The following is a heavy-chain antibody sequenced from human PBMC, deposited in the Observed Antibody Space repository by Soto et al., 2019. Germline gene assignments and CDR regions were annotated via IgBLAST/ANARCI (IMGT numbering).Heavy chain of an antibody. V-gene: IGHV3-23*01. Sequence: EVQLLESGGGLVQPGGSLRLSCAASGFTFSSYAMSWVRQAPGKGLEWVSAISGSGGSTYYADSVKGRFTISRDNSKNTLYLQMNSLRAEDTAVYYCAKDPNRFVVVVAALNWFDPWGQGTLVTVSS. CDR1: GFTFSSYA. CDR3: AKDPNRFVVVVAALNWFDP. D-gene: IGHD2-15*01. CDR2: ISGSGGST. J-gene: IGHJ5*02.